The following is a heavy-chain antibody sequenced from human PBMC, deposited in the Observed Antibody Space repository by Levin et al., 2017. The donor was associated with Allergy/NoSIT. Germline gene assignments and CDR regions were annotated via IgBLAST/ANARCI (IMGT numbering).Heavy chain of an antibody. D-gene: IGHD3-3*02. Sequence: PGGSLRLSCAASGFTFSSYGMHWVRQAPGKGLEWVAVIWYDGSNKYYADSVKGRFTISRDNSKNTLYLQMNSLRAEDTAVYYCARAGGLSIREDYFDYWGQGTLVTVSS. V-gene: IGHV3-33*01. CDR1: GFTFSSYG. CDR3: ARAGGLSIREDYFDY. CDR2: IWYDGSNK. J-gene: IGHJ4*02.